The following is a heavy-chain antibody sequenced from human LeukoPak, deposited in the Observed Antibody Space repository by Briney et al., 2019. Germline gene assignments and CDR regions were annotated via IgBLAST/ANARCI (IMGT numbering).Heavy chain of an antibody. V-gene: IGHV6-1*01. Sequence: SQTLSLTCVISGDSVSNKDAAWNWIRQSPSRGLEWLGRTYYTSKWYNDSALFVKSRITVNPDTSKNHFSLQLNSVTPEDTALYFCARELRNAFDVWGQGTLVTVSS. D-gene: IGHD3-16*01. CDR3: ARELRNAFDV. CDR2: TYYTSKWYN. CDR1: GDSVSNKDAA. J-gene: IGHJ4*02.